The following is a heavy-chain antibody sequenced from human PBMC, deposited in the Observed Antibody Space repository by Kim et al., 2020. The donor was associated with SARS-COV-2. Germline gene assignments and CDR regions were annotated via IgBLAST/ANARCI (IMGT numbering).Heavy chain of an antibody. CDR1: GFTVSSNY. CDR2: IYSGGST. V-gene: IGHV3-53*01. CDR3: ARSRSYRGDAFDI. J-gene: IGHJ3*02. Sequence: GGSLRLSCAASGFTVSSNYMSWVRQAPGKGLEWVSVIYSGGSTYYADSVKGRFTISRDNSKNTLYLQMNSLRAEDTAVYYCARSRSYRGDAFDIWGQGTMVTVSS.